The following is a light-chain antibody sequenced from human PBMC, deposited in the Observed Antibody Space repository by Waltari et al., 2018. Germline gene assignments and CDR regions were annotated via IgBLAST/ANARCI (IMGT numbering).Light chain of an antibody. J-gene: IGKJ4*01. CDR1: QSVGSN. V-gene: IGKV3-20*01. CDR3: QHYAGSPPLT. CDR2: GAS. Sequence: EIVLTQSPGTLSLFPGETATLSCRASQSVGSNLAWYQQKSGQAPRLLISGASSRATGIPDRFSGSGSGTDFTLTISGLESEDFAVYYCQHYAGSPPLTFGGGTKVEIE.